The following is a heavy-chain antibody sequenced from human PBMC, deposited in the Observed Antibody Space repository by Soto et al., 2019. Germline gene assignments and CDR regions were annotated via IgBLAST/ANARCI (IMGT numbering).Heavy chain of an antibody. Sequence: ASVKVSFKASGGTFSSYAISWVRQAPGQGLEWMGGIIPIFGTANYAQKFQGRVTITADESTSTAYMELSSLRSEDTAVYYCAREAEYYYDSSGYYRSFDNWGQGALVTVSS. CDR1: GGTFSSYA. V-gene: IGHV1-69*13. CDR3: AREAEYYYDSSGYYRSFDN. CDR2: IIPIFGTA. J-gene: IGHJ4*02. D-gene: IGHD3-22*01.